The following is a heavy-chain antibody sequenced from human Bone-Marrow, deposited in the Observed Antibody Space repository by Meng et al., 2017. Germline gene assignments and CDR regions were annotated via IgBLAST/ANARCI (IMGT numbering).Heavy chain of an antibody. CDR1: GFTFSSYA. D-gene: IGHD1-14*01. CDR2: ISYDGSNK. V-gene: IGHV3-30*04. Sequence: SCAASGFTFSSYAMHWVRQAPGKGLEWVAVISYDGSNKYYADSVKGRFTISRDNSKNTLYVQMNSLRAEDTAVYYCAKDRVPDGIWSIDYWGQGTLVTVSS. J-gene: IGHJ4*02. CDR3: AKDRVPDGIWSIDY.